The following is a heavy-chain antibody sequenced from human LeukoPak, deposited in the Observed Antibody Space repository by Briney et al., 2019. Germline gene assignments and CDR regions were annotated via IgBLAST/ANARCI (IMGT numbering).Heavy chain of an antibody. CDR1: GGSISSSSYY. D-gene: IGHD3-16*01. CDR3: AGETSQKGANYMDV. CDR2: IYYSGST. Sequence: SETLSLTCTVSGGSISSSSYYWGWSRQPPGKGLEWIAYIYYSGSTNYNPSLKSRVTISVDTSKHQSTLQLSSVTAADPAVYYCAGETSQKGANYMDVWGKGTPVTISS. J-gene: IGHJ6*03. V-gene: IGHV4-61*01.